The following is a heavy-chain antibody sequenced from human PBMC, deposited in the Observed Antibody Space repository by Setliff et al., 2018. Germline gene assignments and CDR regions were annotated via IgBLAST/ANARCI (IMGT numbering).Heavy chain of an antibody. CDR3: ARAFIVAPTLFFRRRKGNYMDV. J-gene: IGHJ6*03. D-gene: IGHD2-21*01. CDR1: GGSFSGYY. V-gene: IGHV4-34*01. CDR2: INHSGGT. Sequence: SETLSLTCAVYGGSFSGYYWSWIRQPPGKGLEWIGEINHSGGTSYNPSLMSRVTISVDTSKNQFSLKLNSVTAADTAVYYCARAFIVAPTLFFRRRKGNYMDVWGKGTTGTVS.